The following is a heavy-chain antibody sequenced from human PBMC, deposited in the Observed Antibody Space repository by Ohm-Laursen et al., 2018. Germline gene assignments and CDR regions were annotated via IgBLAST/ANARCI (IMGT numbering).Heavy chain of an antibody. CDR1: GGSISSGGYY. CDR3: ARYTAPKYYYGMDV. Sequence: SDTLSLTCTVSGGSISSGGYYWSWIRQHPGKGLEWIGYIYYSGSTKYNPSLKSRVTISVDTSKNQFSLKLNSVTAADTAVYYCARYTAPKYYYGMDVWGQGTTVTVSS. J-gene: IGHJ6*02. CDR2: IYYSGST. V-gene: IGHV4-61*08. D-gene: IGHD1-1*01.